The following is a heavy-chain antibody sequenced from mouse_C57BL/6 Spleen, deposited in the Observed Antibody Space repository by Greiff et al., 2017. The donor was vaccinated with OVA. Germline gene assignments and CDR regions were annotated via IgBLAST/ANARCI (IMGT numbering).Heavy chain of an antibody. V-gene: IGHV1-61*01. CDR1: GYTFTRYW. Sequence: QVQLQQPGAELVRPGSSVTLSCKASGYTFTRYWLDWVKQRPGHGLEWIGNIYPSASAPHSNQKFKDKATLPVDKSSSTAYMQLSSLTSEDAAVYYCATGYLDYGGQGTTLTVAS. CDR2: IYPSASAP. CDR3: ATGYLDY. J-gene: IGHJ2*01.